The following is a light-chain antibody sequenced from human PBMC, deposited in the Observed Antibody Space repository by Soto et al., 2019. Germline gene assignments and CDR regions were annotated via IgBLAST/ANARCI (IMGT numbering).Light chain of an antibody. CDR2: GAS. CDR3: QQYGSSPALT. V-gene: IGKV3-20*01. Sequence: EVVLTQSPGTLSLSPGGRATLSCRASQSVSSSYLAWYQQKPGQAPRLLIYGASSRATGIPDRFSGSGSGTDFTLTISRLEPEDFAVYYCQQYGSSPALTFGGGTKV. J-gene: IGKJ4*01. CDR1: QSVSSSY.